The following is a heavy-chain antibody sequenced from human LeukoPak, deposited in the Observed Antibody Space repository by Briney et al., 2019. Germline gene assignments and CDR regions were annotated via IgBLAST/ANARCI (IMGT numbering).Heavy chain of an antibody. D-gene: IGHD2/OR15-2a*01. CDR1: GYTFTSYD. J-gene: IGHJ4*02. CDR3: ARGSHSTGWFYFDY. Sequence: ASVKVSCKASGYTFTSYDINWVRQATGQGLEWMGWMNPNSGNTGYAQKFQGRVTMTRNTSISTAYMELSSLRSEDTAVYYCARGSHSTGWFYFDYWGQGTLVTVSS. V-gene: IGHV1-8*01. CDR2: MNPNSGNT.